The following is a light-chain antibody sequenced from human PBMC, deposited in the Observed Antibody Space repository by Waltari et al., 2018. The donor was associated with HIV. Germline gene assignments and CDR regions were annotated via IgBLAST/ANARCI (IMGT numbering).Light chain of an antibody. CDR1: STDFSPRNY. V-gene: IGLV2-14*01. Sequence: QSGLTQPASISASLGQSITISCIASSTDFSPRNYISWFQHHPDKAPQLLIYDDNIRPSGIPFRLSGSRSGNTASLTISGLQVDDEGDYYCSSYMNSSSLVFGGGTKVTVL. CDR3: SSYMNSSSLV. CDR2: DDN. J-gene: IGLJ3*02.